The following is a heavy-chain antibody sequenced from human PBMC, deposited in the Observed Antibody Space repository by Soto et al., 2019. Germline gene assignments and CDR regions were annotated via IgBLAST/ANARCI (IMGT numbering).Heavy chain of an antibody. Sequence: QVQLQESGPGLVKPSGTLSLTCAVSGGSISSSNWWSWVRQPPGKGLEWIGEIYHSGSTNYNPSLKSLVTVSVDKSKNQFSLKLSSVTAADTAGDHCARAGTGGYSGYGVARTFWFDPCGQVTLVTVSS. CDR3: ARAGTGGYSGYGVARTFWFDP. CDR1: GGSISSSNW. V-gene: IGHV4-4*02. J-gene: IGHJ5*02. CDR2: IYHSGST. D-gene: IGHD5-12*01.